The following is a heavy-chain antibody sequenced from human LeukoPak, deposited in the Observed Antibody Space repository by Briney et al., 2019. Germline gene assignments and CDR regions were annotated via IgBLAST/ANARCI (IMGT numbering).Heavy chain of an antibody. D-gene: IGHD6-19*01. CDR3: AKDLGYSSGWYRAQVS. V-gene: IGHV4-59*01. J-gene: IGHJ4*02. Sequence: SETLSLTCTVSGGSISSYYWSWIRQPPGKGLEWIGYIYYSGSTNYNPSLKSRVTISVDTSKNQFSLKLSSVTAADTAVYYCAKDLGYSSGWYRAQVSWGQGTLVTVSS. CDR1: GGSISSYY. CDR2: IYYSGST.